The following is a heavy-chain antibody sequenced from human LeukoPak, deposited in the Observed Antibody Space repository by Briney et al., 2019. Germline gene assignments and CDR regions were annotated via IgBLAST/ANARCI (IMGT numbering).Heavy chain of an antibody. V-gene: IGHV3-23*01. J-gene: IGHJ3*01. CDR3: VRDIELST. CDR1: GFTFSHSA. CDR2: ISFSGANT. D-gene: IGHD3-16*02. Sequence: PGGSLRLSCAASGFTFSHSAMTWVRQAPGRRLEWVSLISFSGANTYSADSVKGRFTISRDNSKDTLFLQMNSLRAEDTAIYYCVRDIELSTWGLGTMVTVSS.